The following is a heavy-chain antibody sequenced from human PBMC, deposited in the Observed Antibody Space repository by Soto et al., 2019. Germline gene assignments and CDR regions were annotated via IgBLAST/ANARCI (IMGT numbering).Heavy chain of an antibody. Sequence: ASVKVSCKASGGTFSSYTISWVRQAPGQGLEWMGRIIPILGIANYAQKFQGRVTITADKSTSTAYMELSSLRSEDTAVYYCAREKIGGNFYYYYGMDVWGQGTTVTVSS. V-gene: IGHV1-69*02. D-gene: IGHD2-21*02. J-gene: IGHJ6*02. CDR2: IIPILGIA. CDR3: AREKIGGNFYYYYGMDV. CDR1: GGTFSSYT.